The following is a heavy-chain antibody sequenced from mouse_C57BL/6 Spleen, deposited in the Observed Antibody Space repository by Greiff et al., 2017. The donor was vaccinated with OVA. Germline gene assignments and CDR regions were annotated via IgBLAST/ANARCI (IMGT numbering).Heavy chain of an antibody. CDR2: INPNNGGT. D-gene: IGHD2-3*01. V-gene: IGHV1-26*01. Sequence: EVQLQQSGPELVKPGASVKISCKASGYTFTDYYMNWVQQSHGKSLEWIGDINPNNGGTSYNQKFKGKATLTVDKSSSTAYMELRSLTSEDSAVYYCARDDGYLYFDYWGQGTTLTVSS. CDR1: GYTFTDYY. J-gene: IGHJ2*01. CDR3: ARDDGYLYFDY.